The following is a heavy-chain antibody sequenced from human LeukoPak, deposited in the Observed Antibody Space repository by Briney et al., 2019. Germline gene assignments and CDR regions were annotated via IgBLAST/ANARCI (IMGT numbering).Heavy chain of an antibody. Sequence: PGGSLRLSCAASGFTFSSYAMSWVRQAPGKGLEWVSAISGSGGSTYYADSVRGRFTISRDNSKNTLYLQMNSLRAEDTAVYYCAKGSLTMIVVAGAFDIWGQGTMVTVSS. CDR1: GFTFSSYA. V-gene: IGHV3-23*01. CDR2: ISGSGGST. D-gene: IGHD3-22*01. J-gene: IGHJ3*02. CDR3: AKGSLTMIVVAGAFDI.